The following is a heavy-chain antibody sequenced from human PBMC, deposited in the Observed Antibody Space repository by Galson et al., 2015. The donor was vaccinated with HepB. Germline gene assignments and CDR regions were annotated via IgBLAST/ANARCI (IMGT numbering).Heavy chain of an antibody. CDR2: IYTSGST. V-gene: IGHV4-61*02. Sequence: TLSLTCTVSGGSISSDNYYWSWIRQPAGKGLEWIGRIYTSGSTNYNPSLMSRVTMSVDTSKKQFSLKLSSVTAADTAVYYCARGFQHGSVYYYYYMDVWGKGTTCTVSS. CDR3: ARGFQHGSVYYYYYMDV. J-gene: IGHJ6*03. CDR1: GGSISSDNYY. D-gene: IGHD6-25*01.